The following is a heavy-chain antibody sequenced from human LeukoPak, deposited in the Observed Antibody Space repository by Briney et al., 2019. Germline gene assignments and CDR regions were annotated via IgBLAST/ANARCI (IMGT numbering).Heavy chain of an antibody. Sequence: AETLSLTCTVSGGSISSYYWSWIRQHPGKGLEWLGYFYYSGSTTYNPSLKSRVTISVDTSKNQFSLNLSSVTAADTAVYYCARGGGSGWHEKIWFDPWGQGTLVTVSS. V-gene: IGHV4-59*01. CDR2: FYYSGST. J-gene: IGHJ5*02. D-gene: IGHD6-19*01. CDR1: GGSISSYY. CDR3: ARGGGSGWHEKIWFDP.